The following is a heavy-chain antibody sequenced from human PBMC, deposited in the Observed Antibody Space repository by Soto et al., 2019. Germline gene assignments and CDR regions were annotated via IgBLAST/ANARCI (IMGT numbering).Heavy chain of an antibody. Sequence: EVQLAESGGGLAQPGGSLRLSCAASGFTLSGYAMDWVRQAPGKGLEYVSGISSNGVGTYYANSVQGRFTISRDNSKNTVYLQMGRLRPADMAVYYCARRARPDVYYMDVLGKGTTVTVSS. V-gene: IGHV3-64*01. J-gene: IGHJ6*03. CDR3: ARRARPDVYYMDV. CDR1: GFTLSGYA. CDR2: ISSNGVGT. D-gene: IGHD6-6*01.